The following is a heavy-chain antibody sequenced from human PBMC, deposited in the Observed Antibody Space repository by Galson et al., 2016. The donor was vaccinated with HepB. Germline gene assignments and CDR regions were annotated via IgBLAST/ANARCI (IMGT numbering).Heavy chain of an antibody. V-gene: IGHV2-5*02. D-gene: IGHD3-9*01. CDR3: AHDSLAGYYAS. J-gene: IGHJ5*02. Sequence: PALVKPPQTLTLTCTFSGFSLSTTGVGVGWIRQPPGQALEWLALIYWDDDKRYSPSLKDRLTVTKDTSKNQVVLTMTNMDPVDTATYYCAHDSLAGYYASWGQGTLVTVSS. CDR1: GFSLSTTGVG. CDR2: IYWDDDK.